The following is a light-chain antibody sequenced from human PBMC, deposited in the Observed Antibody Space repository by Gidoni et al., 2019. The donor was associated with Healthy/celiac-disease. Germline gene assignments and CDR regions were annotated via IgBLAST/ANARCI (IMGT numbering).Light chain of an antibody. CDR1: QSISSY. CDR3: QQSYSTPFT. V-gene: IGKV1-39*01. CDR2: AAS. J-gene: IGKJ3*01. Sequence: DIQMTQSPSSLSASVGDRVTITCRASQSISSYLNWYQQNPGKAPKLLIYAASSLQSGVPSRFSGSGSGTDFTLTISSVQPEDFATYYCQQSYSTPFTFGPGTKVDIK.